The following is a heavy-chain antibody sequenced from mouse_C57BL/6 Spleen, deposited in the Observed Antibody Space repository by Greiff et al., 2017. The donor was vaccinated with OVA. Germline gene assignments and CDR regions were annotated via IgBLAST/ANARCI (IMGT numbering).Heavy chain of an antibody. CDR1: GYTFTSYW. CDR3: AREGGSYDGSLAMDY. J-gene: IGHJ4*01. D-gene: IGHD1-1*01. Sequence: QVQLQQPGAELVRPGSSVKLSCKASGYTFTSYWMHWVKQRPIQGLEWIGNIDPSDSETHYNQKFKDKATLTVDKSSSTAYMQLSSLTSEDSAVYYCAREGGSYDGSLAMDYWGQGTSVTVSS. V-gene: IGHV1-52*01. CDR2: IDPSDSET.